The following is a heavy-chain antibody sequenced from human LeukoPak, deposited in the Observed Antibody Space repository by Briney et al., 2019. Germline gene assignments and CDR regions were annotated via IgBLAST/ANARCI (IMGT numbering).Heavy chain of an antibody. V-gene: IGHV4-59*01. Sequence: SETLSLTCTLSVDFMSRFYWRWLRHPPGGGLEGIGYIYYSGATYYNTYLRSRVSISVATSKNQFSLKMTSVTAEDSAVYYCARDFDYLPRAMGYWGPGMLVSVSS. D-gene: IGHD3-9*01. CDR1: VDFMSRFY. J-gene: IGHJ4*02. CDR3: ARDFDYLPRAMGY. CDR2: IYYSGAT.